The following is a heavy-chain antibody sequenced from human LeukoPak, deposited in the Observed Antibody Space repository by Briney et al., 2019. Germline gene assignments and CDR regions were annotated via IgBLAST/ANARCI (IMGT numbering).Heavy chain of an antibody. CDR3: ARQKGYYYDSKGPYFDY. CDR1: GYSISSGYY. J-gene: IGHJ4*02. V-gene: IGHV4-38-2*01. Sequence: ASETLSLTCAVSGYSISSGYYWGWIRPPPGKGLEWIGSIYHSGSTYYNPSLKSRVTISVDTSKGQFSLKMSSVTAAATAVYYCARQKGYYYDSKGPYFDYWGQGTLVTVSS. D-gene: IGHD3-22*01. CDR2: IYHSGST.